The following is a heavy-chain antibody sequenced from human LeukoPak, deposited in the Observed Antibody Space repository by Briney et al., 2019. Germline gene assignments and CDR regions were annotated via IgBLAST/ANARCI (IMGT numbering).Heavy chain of an antibody. CDR2: FYHSRST. Sequence: SETLSLTCTVSGGSISSYYWSWIRQPPGKGLEWIGYFYHSRSTNYNPSLKSRVTISVDTSKNQFSLKLSSMTAADTAVYYCARAAVAGTTPNARFDYWGQGTLVTVSS. D-gene: IGHD6-19*01. J-gene: IGHJ4*02. CDR1: GGSISSYY. V-gene: IGHV4-59*01. CDR3: ARAAVAGTTPNARFDY.